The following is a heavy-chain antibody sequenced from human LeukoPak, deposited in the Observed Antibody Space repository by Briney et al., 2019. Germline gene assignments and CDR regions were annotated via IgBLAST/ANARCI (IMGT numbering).Heavy chain of an antibody. CDR1: GFTFSSYW. Sequence: PGGSLRLSCAASGFTFSSYWMSWVRQAPGKGLEWVANIKQDGSEKYYVDSVKGRFTISRDNAKNSLYLQMNSLRAEDTAVYYCARDGPDYSFWDYFDYWGQGTLVTVSS. CDR3: ARDGPDYSFWDYFDY. J-gene: IGHJ4*02. CDR2: IKQDGSEK. V-gene: IGHV3-7*01. D-gene: IGHD4-11*01.